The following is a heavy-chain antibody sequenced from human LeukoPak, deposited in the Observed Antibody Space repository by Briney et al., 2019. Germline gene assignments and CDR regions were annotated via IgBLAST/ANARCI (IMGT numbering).Heavy chain of an antibody. D-gene: IGHD6-19*01. CDR1: RGSISSYY. V-gene: IGHV4-4*07. J-gene: IGHJ4*02. Sequence: PETLSLTCSVSRGSISSYYWSWIRQLAGKGLEWIGRVYSSGSTNYNPSLKSRVTMSIDTSKNQFSLKLSSVTAADTAVYYCARDRSSGWYVVDYWGQGTLVTVSS. CDR2: VYSSGST. CDR3: ARDRSSGWYVVDY.